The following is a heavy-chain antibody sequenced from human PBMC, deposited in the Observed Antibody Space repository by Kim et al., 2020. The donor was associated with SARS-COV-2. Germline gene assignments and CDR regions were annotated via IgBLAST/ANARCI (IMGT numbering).Heavy chain of an antibody. J-gene: IGHJ4*02. Sequence: GGSLRLSCEGSGFTFRSYWMSWVRQAPGKGLEWVANINQDGSEKYYVDAVKGRFTISREHGKNSLYLQMNRLRAEDTAVYFCARGRGAGTGYWGQGILVT. CDR3: ARGRGAGTGY. D-gene: IGHD6-19*01. CDR2: INQDGSEK. CDR1: GFTFRSYW. V-gene: IGHV3-7*01.